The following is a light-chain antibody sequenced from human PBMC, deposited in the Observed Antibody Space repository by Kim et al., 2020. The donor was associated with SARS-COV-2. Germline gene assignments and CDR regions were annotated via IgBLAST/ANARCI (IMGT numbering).Light chain of an antibody. CDR3: LQRSAWPLT. Sequence: DIVLTQSPATLSLSPGERATLSCRASQSIRSSLAWYQQKPGQAPRLLISDASKRATGIPARFSGSGSGTDFTLTISSLEPEDFAAYYCLQRSAWPLTFGGGTKVDIK. CDR1: QSIRSS. J-gene: IGKJ4*01. V-gene: IGKV3-11*01. CDR2: DAS.